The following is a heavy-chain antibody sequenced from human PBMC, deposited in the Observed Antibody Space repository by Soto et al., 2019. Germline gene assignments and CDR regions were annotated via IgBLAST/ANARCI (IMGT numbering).Heavy chain of an antibody. J-gene: IGHJ6*02. Sequence: LVKVSCKASGYNFISYGISWVRHAPGRGLEWMGWTTPYTGNTNYAQKFQGRVSMTTDTSTTTVYMELGVLTSDDTAVYYCARDRVPGAGTRPPYAYGMDVWGQGTRVTVSS. CDR2: TTPYTGNT. CDR1: GYNFISYG. D-gene: IGHD6-19*01. CDR3: ARDRVPGAGTRPPYAYGMDV. V-gene: IGHV1-18*04.